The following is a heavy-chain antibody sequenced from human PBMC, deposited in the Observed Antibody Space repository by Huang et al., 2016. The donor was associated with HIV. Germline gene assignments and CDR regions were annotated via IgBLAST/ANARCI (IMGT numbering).Heavy chain of an antibody. V-gene: IGHV1-69*13. D-gene: IGHD4-17*01. Sequence: QVQLVQSGAEVKTPGSSVKVSCKASGGTFSKYAISWVRQAPGQGLEWMGGISPMFGTPNYARKFQGRVTIIADDSTSTTYVEVSSLRSEDTALYYCARGQLGSYGDYDVLYWGQGTLVTVSS. CDR2: ISPMFGTP. J-gene: IGHJ4*02. CDR3: ARGQLGSYGDYDVLY. CDR1: GGTFSKYA.